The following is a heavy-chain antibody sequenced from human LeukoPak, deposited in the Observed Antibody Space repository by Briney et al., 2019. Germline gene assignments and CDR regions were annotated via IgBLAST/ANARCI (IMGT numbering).Heavy chain of an antibody. D-gene: IGHD1-26*01. CDR2: SGSGEST. CDR3: AKAPSGSYLNAFHI. Sequence: QPGGSLRLSCEASGFTFSSYAMIWVRQAPGKGLEWVSGSGSGESTYYADSVKGRFTISRDNSKNTLHLQMNSLRAEDTAVHYCAKAPSGSYLNAFHIWGQGTMVTVSS. J-gene: IGHJ3*02. CDR1: GFTFSSYA. V-gene: IGHV3-23*01.